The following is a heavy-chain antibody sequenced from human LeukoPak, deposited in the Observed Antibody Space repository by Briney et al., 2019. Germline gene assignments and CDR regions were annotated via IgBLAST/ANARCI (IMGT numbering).Heavy chain of an antibody. CDR1: GYTFTSYG. Sequence: SVKVSCKASGYTFTSYGISWVRQAPGQGLEWMGRVVPIVDMTQYAQKFQGRVTISVDKSTSIVYMELSSLTFADTAVYFCARAAPGRSGSSALDYWGQGTLVTVS. V-gene: IGHV1-69*04. D-gene: IGHD1-1*01. CDR2: VVPIVDMT. CDR3: ARAAPGRSGSSALDY. J-gene: IGHJ4*02.